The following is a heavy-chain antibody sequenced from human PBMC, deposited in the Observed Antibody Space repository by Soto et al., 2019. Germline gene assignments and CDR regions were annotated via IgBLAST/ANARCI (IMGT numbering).Heavy chain of an antibody. CDR1: GFIFTHYA. Sequence: QVQLVESGGGVVQPGMSLRLSCGASGFIFTHYAMHWVRQAPGKGLEWVAVIWYDGSKKYYADSVKGRFTISRDNSKNTVYLEMNSLRAEDTAVYQCAIGSKGETTAVTPFDYWGQGTLVTVPS. V-gene: IGHV3-33*01. J-gene: IGHJ4*02. D-gene: IGHD4-17*01. CDR2: IWYDGSKK. CDR3: AIGSKGETTAVTPFDY.